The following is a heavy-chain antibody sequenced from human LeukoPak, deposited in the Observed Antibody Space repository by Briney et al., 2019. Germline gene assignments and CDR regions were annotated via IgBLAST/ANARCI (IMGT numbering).Heavy chain of an antibody. J-gene: IGHJ4*02. V-gene: IGHV3-30*02. CDR1: GFTFSSYG. CDR2: IRYDGSNK. D-gene: IGHD6-13*01. Sequence: GGSLRLSCAASGFTFSSYGMHWVRQAPGKGLEWVAFIRYDGSNKYYADSVKGRFTISRDNSKNTLYLQMNSLRAEDTAVYYCAKSGSSSWAAPIDYWGQGTLVTVSS. CDR3: AKSGSSSWAAPIDY.